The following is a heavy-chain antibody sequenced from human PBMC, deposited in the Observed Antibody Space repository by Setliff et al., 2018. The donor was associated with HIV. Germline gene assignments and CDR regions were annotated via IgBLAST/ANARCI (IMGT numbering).Heavy chain of an antibody. Sequence: GGSLRLSCVVSGFTCSTKYMCWVRQAPGKGLEWVSILYPSGITNYAASVKGRFTISRDSSDTTVSLQMNSLRSEDTAIYYCARGRGTQHYSFDYWGQGTLVTVSS. CDR1: GFTCSTKY. CDR2: LYPSGIT. CDR3: ARGRGTQHYSFDY. J-gene: IGHJ4*02. D-gene: IGHD1-26*01. V-gene: IGHV3-66*02.